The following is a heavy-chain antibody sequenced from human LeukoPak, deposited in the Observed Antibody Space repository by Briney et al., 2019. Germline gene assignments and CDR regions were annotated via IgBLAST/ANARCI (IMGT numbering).Heavy chain of an antibody. CDR3: ARGGPYSSGWFYY. CDR1: GFTFSSYS. V-gene: IGHV3-21*01. D-gene: IGHD6-19*01. CDR2: ISSSSSYI. J-gene: IGHJ4*02. Sequence: GGSLRLSCAASGFTFSSYSMNWVRQAPGKGLEWVSSISSSSSYIYYADSVKGRFTISRDNAKNSLYLQMNSLRAEDTAVYYCARGGPYSSGWFYYWGQGTLVTVSS.